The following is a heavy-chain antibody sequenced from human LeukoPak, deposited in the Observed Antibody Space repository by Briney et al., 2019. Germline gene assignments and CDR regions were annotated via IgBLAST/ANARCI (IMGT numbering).Heavy chain of an antibody. CDR1: GGSISSHY. V-gene: IGHV4-59*11. CDR3: ARERAYSSSWYSWYFDL. D-gene: IGHD6-13*01. J-gene: IGHJ2*01. CDR2: IYCSGST. Sequence: SETLSLTCTVSGGSISSHYWSWIRQPPGKGLEWIGYIYCSGSTNYNPSLKSRVTISVDTSKNQFSLKLSSVTAADTAVYYCARERAYSSSWYSWYFDLWGRGTLVTVSS.